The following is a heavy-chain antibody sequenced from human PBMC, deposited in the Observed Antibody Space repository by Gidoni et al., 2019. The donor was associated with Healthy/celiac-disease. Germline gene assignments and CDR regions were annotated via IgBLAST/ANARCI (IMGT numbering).Heavy chain of an antibody. CDR2: ISWNSGSI. D-gene: IGHD5-18*01. J-gene: IGHJ4*02. Sequence: EVQLVESGGGLVQPGRSLRLSCAASGFTFDDYAMHWVRQAPGKGLEWVSGISWNSGSIGYADSVKGRFTISRDNAKNSLYLQMNSLRAEDTALYYCAKDITDTAMVNLDYWGQGTLVTVSS. CDR3: AKDITDTAMVNLDY. CDR1: GFTFDDYA. V-gene: IGHV3-9*01.